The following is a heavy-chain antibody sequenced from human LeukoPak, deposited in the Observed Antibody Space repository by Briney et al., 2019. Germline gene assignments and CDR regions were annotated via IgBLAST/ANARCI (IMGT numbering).Heavy chain of an antibody. CDR1: GGSISTYY. CDR3: ARSGYSYASGYYLDF. V-gene: IGHV4-59*01. Sequence: PSETLSLTCTVSGGSISTYYWSWIRQPPGKGLDWIGFIYYTGSTNYNPSLKSRVIISLDTSKNQFSLKLTSVTAADTAVYYCARSGYSYASGYYLDFWGQGTLVTVSS. J-gene: IGHJ4*02. D-gene: IGHD5-18*01. CDR2: IYYTGST.